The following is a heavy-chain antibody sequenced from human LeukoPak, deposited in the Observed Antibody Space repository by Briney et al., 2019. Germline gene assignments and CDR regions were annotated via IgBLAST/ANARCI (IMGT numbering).Heavy chain of an antibody. CDR2: ISGSGGST. CDR3: ANFRRSGARDAEYFQH. J-gene: IGHJ1*01. D-gene: IGHD1-26*01. Sequence: PPGGSLRLSCAASGFTFSSYAMSWVRQAPGKGLEWVSAISGSGGSTYYAGSVKGRFTISRDNSKNTLYLQMNSLRAEDTAVYYCANFRRSGARDAEYFQHWGQGTLVTVSS. V-gene: IGHV3-23*01. CDR1: GFTFSSYA.